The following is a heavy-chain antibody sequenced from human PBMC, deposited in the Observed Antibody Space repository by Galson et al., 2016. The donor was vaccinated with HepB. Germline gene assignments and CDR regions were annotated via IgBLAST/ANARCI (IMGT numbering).Heavy chain of an antibody. Sequence: SLRLSCAASGFTFSSYWMTWVRQAPGKGLEWVANIKQDGSEKYYVDSVKGRFTISRDHAKNSLYLQMNSLRVEDTAVYYCAGFIYGSGSYSWFDPWGQGTLVTVSS. V-gene: IGHV3-7*03. CDR1: GFTFSSYW. J-gene: IGHJ5*02. CDR3: AGFIYGSGSYSWFDP. D-gene: IGHD3-10*01. CDR2: IKQDGSEK.